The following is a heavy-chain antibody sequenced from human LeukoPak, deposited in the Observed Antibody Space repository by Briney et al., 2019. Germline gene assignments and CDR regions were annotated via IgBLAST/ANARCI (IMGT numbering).Heavy chain of an antibody. J-gene: IGHJ3*02. CDR2: ISSSGSTI. Sequence: PGGSLRLSCAASGFTFSDYYMSWIRQAPGKGLEWVSYISSSGSTIYYADSVKGRFTISRDNAKNSLYLQMNSLRAEDTAVYYCARALGAQTVLDAFDIWGQGTMVTVPS. V-gene: IGHV3-11*01. D-gene: IGHD1-26*01. CDR3: ARALGAQTVLDAFDI. CDR1: GFTFSDYY.